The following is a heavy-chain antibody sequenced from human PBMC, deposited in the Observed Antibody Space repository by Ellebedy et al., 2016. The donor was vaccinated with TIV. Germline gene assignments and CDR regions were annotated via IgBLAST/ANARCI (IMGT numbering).Heavy chain of an antibody. V-gene: IGHV3-48*01. CDR2: ISSSSSTI. Sequence: GESLKISCAASGFTFRSYSLTWVRQPPGQGLEWVSSISSSSSTIYYADSVKGRFTISRDNAKNSLYLQMNSLRAEDTAVYYCARGGDYYYYGMDVWGQGTTVTVSS. CDR3: ARGGDYYYYGMDV. D-gene: IGHD3-16*01. CDR1: GFTFRSYS. J-gene: IGHJ6*02.